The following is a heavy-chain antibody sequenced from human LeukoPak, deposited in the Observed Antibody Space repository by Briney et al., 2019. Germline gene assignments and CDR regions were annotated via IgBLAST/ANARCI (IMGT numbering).Heavy chain of an antibody. CDR2: ISGDGATT. CDR1: GFTFKGYA. D-gene: IGHD5-18*01. Sequence: PGGSLRLSCAASGFTFKGYAMHWVRQAPGKGLEWVSLISGDGATTFYADSVKGRFSISRDNSKNSLYLQMNSLRTEDTAFYYCAKDIGERGYKDYWGQGTLVTVSS. V-gene: IGHV3-43*02. CDR3: AKDIGERGYKDY. J-gene: IGHJ4*02.